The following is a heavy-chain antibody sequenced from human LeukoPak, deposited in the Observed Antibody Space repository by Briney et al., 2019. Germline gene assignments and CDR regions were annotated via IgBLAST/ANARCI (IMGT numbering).Heavy chain of an antibody. V-gene: IGHV4-39*01. CDR3: ASLREGGVAHWFDP. CDR1: GGSINSRSHY. J-gene: IGHJ5*02. D-gene: IGHD2-15*01. Sequence: SETLPLTCIVSGGSINSRSHYWGWIRQPPGKGLEWIGNIYYSGSTYYNPSLKSRVTISIDTSKNQFSLKLSSVTATDTAVYYCASLREGGVAHWFDPWGQGTLVTVSS. CDR2: IYYSGST.